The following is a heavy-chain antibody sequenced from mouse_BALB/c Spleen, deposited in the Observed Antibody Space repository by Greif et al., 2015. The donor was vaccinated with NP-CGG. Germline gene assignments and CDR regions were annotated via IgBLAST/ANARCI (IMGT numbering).Heavy chain of an antibody. J-gene: IGHJ4*01. V-gene: IGHV1-69*01. CDR3: ARDYDGYYEGMDY. CDR1: GYTFTDYL. D-gene: IGHD2-3*01. CDR2: IDTSDSYT. Sequence: QVRLQQSGAELVMPGASVKMSCKASGYTFTDYLMHWVKQRPGQGLEWIGAIDTSDSYTSYNQKFKGKATLTVDESSSTAYMQLSSLTSEDSAVYYCARDYDGYYEGMDYWGQGTSVTVSS.